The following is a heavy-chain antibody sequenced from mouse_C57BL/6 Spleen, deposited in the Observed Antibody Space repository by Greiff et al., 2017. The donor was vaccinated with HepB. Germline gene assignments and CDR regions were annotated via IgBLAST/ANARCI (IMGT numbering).Heavy chain of an antibody. J-gene: IGHJ1*03. CDR2: LDPNSGGT. Sequence: QQSGRGLEWIGRLDPNSGGTKYNEKFKSKATLTVDKPSSTAYMQLSSLTSEDSAVYYCAREKGDYYGSSWYFDVWGTGTTVTVSS. CDR3: AREKGDYYGSSWYFDV. D-gene: IGHD1-1*01. V-gene: IGHV1-72*01.